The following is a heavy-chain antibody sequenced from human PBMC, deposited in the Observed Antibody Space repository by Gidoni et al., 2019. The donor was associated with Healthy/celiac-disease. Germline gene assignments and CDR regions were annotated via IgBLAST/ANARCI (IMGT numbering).Heavy chain of an antibody. Sequence: EVQLVESGGGLVQPGGSLRLSCAASGFTFSSYSMNWVRQAPGKGLEWVSYISSSSSTRYDADSVKGRFTISRDNAKNSLYLQMNSLRDEDTAVYYCAREGGYSGAGAEEPSCCDFDYWGQGTLVTVSS. J-gene: IGHJ4*02. D-gene: IGHD5-12*01. CDR2: ISSSSSTR. CDR3: AREGGYSGAGAEEPSCCDFDY. V-gene: IGHV3-48*02. CDR1: GFTFSSYS.